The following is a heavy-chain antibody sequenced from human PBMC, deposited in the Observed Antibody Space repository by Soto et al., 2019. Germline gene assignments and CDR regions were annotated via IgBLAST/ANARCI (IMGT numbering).Heavy chain of an antibody. Sequence: QLQLQESGSGLVKPSQILSLTCAVSGGSISSGGYSWSWIRQPPGKGLEWIGYIYHSGSTYYNPSLKTRVTISVDRSKNQFSLNLSSVTAADTAVYYCARWCMYDPRFDPWGQGTLVTVS. D-gene: IGHD2-8*01. CDR1: GGSISSGGYS. J-gene: IGHJ5*02. CDR2: IYHSGST. V-gene: IGHV4-30-2*01. CDR3: ARWCMYDPRFDP.